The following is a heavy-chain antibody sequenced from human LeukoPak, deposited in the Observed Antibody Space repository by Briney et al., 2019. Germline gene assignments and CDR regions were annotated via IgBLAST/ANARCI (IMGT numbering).Heavy chain of an antibody. CDR1: GYTFTSYS. V-gene: IGHV1-18*01. Sequence: ASVKVSCKASGYTFTSYSISWVRQAPGQGLEWMGWISAYNGNTNYAQKLQGRVTMTTDTSTSTAYMELRSLRSDDTAVYYCARRYYYDSSGNKYYFDYWGQGTLVTVSS. CDR3: ARRYYYDSSGNKYYFDY. D-gene: IGHD3-22*01. J-gene: IGHJ4*02. CDR2: ISAYNGNT.